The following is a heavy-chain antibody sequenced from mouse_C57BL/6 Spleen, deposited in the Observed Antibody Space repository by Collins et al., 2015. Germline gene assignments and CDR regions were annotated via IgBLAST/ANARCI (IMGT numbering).Heavy chain of an antibody. V-gene: IGHV1-9*01. J-gene: IGHJ1*03. CDR1: GYTFTGYW. D-gene: IGHD1-1*01. CDR2: ILPGSGST. CDR3: ARRGDYYGSSYDWYFDV. Sequence: QVQLQQSGAELMKPGASVKLSCKATGYTFTGYWTEWVKQRPGHGLEWIGEILPGSGSTNYNEKFKGKATFTADTSSNTAYMQLSSLTTEDSAIYYCARRGDYYGSSYDWYFDVWGTGTTVTVSS.